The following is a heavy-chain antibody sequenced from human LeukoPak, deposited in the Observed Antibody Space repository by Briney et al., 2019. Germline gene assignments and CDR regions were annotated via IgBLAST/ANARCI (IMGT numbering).Heavy chain of an antibody. CDR3: ASVNGDGAEYFQH. CDR2: IYSGGST. CDR1: GFTVSSIY. Sequence: GGSLRLSCAASGFTVSSIYMSWVRQAPGKGLEWVSVIYSGGSTYYADSVKGRFTTPRDISKNTLYLQMNSLRAGDTAVYYCASVNGDGAEYFQHWGQGTLVTVSS. V-gene: IGHV3-53*01. D-gene: IGHD2-21*01. J-gene: IGHJ1*01.